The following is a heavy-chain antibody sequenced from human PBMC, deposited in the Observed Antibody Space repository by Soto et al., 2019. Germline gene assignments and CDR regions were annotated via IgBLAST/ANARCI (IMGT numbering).Heavy chain of an antibody. Sequence: GESLKISCKASGYSFNSYWIGWVRQMPGKGLEWMGIVHPGNSDIRYSPSFQGQVTVSVDRSISTAYLQWSSLKASDTAMYYCAALTGATFHWGQGXLVTVSS. V-gene: IGHV5-51*01. CDR2: VHPGNSDI. CDR3: AALTGATFH. CDR1: GYSFNSYW. D-gene: IGHD1-20*01. J-gene: IGHJ4*02.